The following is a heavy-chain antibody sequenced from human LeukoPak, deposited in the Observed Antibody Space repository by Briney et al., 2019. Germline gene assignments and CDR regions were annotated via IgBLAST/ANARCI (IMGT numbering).Heavy chain of an antibody. CDR2: IKQDGSET. CDR3: VREGFYFFDF. CDR1: GFTFTNNF. J-gene: IGHJ4*01. V-gene: IGHV3-7*01. Sequence: GGSLRLSCAASGFTFTNNFMSWVRQVPGKGLEWVANIKQDGSETTYADSERGRFTIFRDNAKDSVYLQMNSPRAEDSATYYCVREGFYFFDFWGQGTLVTVSS.